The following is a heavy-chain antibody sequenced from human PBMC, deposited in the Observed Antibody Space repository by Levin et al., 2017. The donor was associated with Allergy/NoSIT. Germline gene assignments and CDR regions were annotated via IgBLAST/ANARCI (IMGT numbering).Heavy chain of an antibody. CDR1: GFTFSSYW. D-gene: IGHD3-16*02. CDR2: IKQDGSEK. Sequence: PGGSLRLSCAASGFTFSSYWMSWVRQAPGKGLEWVANIKQDGSEKYYVDSVKGRFTISRDNAKNSLYLQMNSLRAEDTAVYYCARDGELSDYYYYYGMDVWGQGTTVTVSS. V-gene: IGHV3-7*01. J-gene: IGHJ6*02. CDR3: ARDGELSDYYYYYGMDV.